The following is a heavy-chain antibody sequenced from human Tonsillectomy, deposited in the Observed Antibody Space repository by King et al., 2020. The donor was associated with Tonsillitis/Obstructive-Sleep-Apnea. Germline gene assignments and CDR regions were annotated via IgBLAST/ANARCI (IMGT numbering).Heavy chain of an antibody. CDR3: ATVYSSGWYEGDAFDI. CDR1: GGSISSSNW. J-gene: IGHJ3*02. Sequence: QLQESGPGLVKPSGTLSLTCAVSGGSISSSNWWSWVRQPPGKGLEGIGEIYHSGSTNYNPSLKSRVTISVDKSKNQFSLKLGSVTAADTAVYYCATVYSSGWYEGDAFDIWGQGTMVTVSS. CDR2: IYHSGST. V-gene: IGHV4-4*02. D-gene: IGHD6-19*01.